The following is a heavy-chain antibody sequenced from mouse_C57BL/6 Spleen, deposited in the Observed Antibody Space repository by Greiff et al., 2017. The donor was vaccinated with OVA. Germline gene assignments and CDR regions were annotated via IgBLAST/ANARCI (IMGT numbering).Heavy chain of an antibody. J-gene: IGHJ1*03. V-gene: IGHV5-9-1*02. D-gene: IGHD1-1*01. CDR3: TSEADYGSSHWYFDV. CDR1: GFTFSSYA. Sequence: EVNVVESGEGLVKPGGSLKLSCAASGFTFSSYAMSWVRQTPEKRLEWVAYISSGGDYIYYADTVKGRVTISRDNARNTLYLQMSSLKSEDTAMYYYTSEADYGSSHWYFDVWGTGTTVTVSS. CDR2: ISSGGDYI.